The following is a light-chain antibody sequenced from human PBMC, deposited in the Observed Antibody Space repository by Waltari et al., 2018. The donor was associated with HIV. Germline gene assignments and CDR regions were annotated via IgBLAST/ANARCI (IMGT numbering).Light chain of an antibody. CDR3: SSYAGSNWV. V-gene: IGLV2-8*01. CDR1: SSDVGGYNY. J-gene: IGLJ3*02. Sequence: QSALTQPPSASGSPGQSVTIPCTGTSSDVGGYNYVPCYQQHPGKAPKFIIYEVSKRPSGVPDRFSGSKSGNTASLTVSGLQAEDEADYYCSSYAGSNWVFGGGTKLTVL. CDR2: EVS.